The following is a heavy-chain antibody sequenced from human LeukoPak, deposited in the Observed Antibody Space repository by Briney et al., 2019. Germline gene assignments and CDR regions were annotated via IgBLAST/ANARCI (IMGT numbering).Heavy chain of an antibody. V-gene: IGHV1-69*06. CDR3: ARGKLVDTAILNYGMDV. Sequence: ASVKVSCKASGGTFSNYAINWVRQAPGQGLEWMGGIIPIFGTANYAQKFQGRVTITADKSTSTVYMELNSLKSEDTAVYYCARGKLVDTAILNYGMDVWGQGTTVTVSS. CDR1: GGTFSNYA. D-gene: IGHD5-18*01. J-gene: IGHJ6*02. CDR2: IIPIFGTA.